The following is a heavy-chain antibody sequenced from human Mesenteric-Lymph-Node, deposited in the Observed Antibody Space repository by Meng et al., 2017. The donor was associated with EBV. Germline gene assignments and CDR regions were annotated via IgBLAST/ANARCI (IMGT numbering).Heavy chain of an antibody. D-gene: IGHD2-15*01. CDR1: GCSLSTRGVA. J-gene: IGHJ4*02. CDR2: IYWDDDK. CDR3: AYAFASIA. V-gene: IGHV2-5*02. Sequence: QITVTETGPTLVKPAQTLALTCSFSGCSLSTRGVAVGWIRQPPGKALEWLALIYWDDDKRYSPSLKSRLTITKDTSKNPVVLTLSNMDPVDTATYYCAYAFASIAWGQGTLVTVSS.